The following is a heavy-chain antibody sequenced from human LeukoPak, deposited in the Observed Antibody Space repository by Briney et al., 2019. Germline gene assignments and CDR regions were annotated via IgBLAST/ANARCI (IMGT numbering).Heavy chain of an antibody. Sequence: GGSLRLSCAASGFTFDRYWMNWVRQAPGKGLEWVSSISTSSRYIYYRDSVKGRFTISRDDAKNSLYLQMNSLRVEDTAVYYCARADCSGSTCYLRRSWFDPWGQGTLVTVSS. D-gene: IGHD2-2*01. CDR1: GFTFDRYW. CDR2: ISTSSRYI. CDR3: ARADCSGSTCYLRRSWFDP. V-gene: IGHV3-21*01. J-gene: IGHJ5*02.